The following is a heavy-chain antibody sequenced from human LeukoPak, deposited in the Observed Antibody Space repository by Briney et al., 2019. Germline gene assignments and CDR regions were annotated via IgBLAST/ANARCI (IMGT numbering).Heavy chain of an antibody. CDR2: ISSSSSYI. V-gene: IGHV3-21*01. J-gene: IGHJ6*02. CDR3: ARVEGYCSSTSCRTGATTPHYGMDV. D-gene: IGHD2-2*01. Sequence: PGGSLRLSCAASGFTFSSYSMNWVRQAPGKGLEWVSSISSSSSYIYCADSVKGRFTISRDNAKNSLYLQMNSLRAEDTAVYYCARVEGYCSSTSCRTGATTPHYGMDVWGQGTTVTVSS. CDR1: GFTFSSYS.